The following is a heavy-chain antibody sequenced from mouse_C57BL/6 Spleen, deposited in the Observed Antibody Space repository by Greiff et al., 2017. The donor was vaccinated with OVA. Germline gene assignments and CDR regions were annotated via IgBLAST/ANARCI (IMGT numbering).Heavy chain of an antibody. Sequence: VQLQQPGAELVKPGASVKMSCKASGYTFTSYWITWVKQRPGQGLEWIGDIYPGSGSTNYNEKFKSKATLTVDTSSSTAYMQLSSLTSEDSAVYYCARPGYGSSYGFAYWGQGTLVTVSA. CDR1: GYTFTSYW. D-gene: IGHD1-1*01. V-gene: IGHV1-55*01. J-gene: IGHJ3*01. CDR3: ARPGYGSSYGFAY. CDR2: IYPGSGST.